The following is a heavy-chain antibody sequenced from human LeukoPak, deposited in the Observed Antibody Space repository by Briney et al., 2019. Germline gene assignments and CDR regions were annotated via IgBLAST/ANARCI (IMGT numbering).Heavy chain of an antibody. V-gene: IGHV3-30*04. CDR1: GFTFSSYA. CDR3: ARGKLTTVTDFDY. Sequence: GGSLRLSCAASGFTFSSYAMHWVRQAPGKGLEWLAVISYDGSNKYYADSVKGRFTISRDNSKNKLYLQMHSLRAEDTAVYYCARGKLTTVTDFDYWGQGTLVTVSS. D-gene: IGHD4-17*01. J-gene: IGHJ4*02. CDR2: ISYDGSNK.